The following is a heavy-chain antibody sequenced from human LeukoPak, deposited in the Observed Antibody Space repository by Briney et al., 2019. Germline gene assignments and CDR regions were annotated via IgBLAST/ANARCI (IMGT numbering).Heavy chain of an antibody. CDR3: ARMYYDFWSGYFGLDDAFDI. CDR1: GGTFSSYA. J-gene: IGHJ3*02. CDR2: IIPIFGTA. D-gene: IGHD3-3*01. Sequence: SVKVSCKASGGTFSSYAISWVRQAPGQGLEWMGGIIPIFGTANYAQKFQGRVTITADESTSTAYMELSSLRSEDTAMYYCARMYYDFWSGYFGLDDAFDIWGQGTMVTVSS. V-gene: IGHV1-69*13.